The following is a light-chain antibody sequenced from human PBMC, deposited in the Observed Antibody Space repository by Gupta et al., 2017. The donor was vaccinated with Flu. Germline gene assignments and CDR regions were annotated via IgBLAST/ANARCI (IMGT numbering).Light chain of an antibody. CDR2: GVS. V-gene: IGKV3-20*01. CDR1: QSVGTS. J-gene: IGKJ4*01. CDR3: QQYGSSSLT. Sequence: EIVLTQFPGTLSLSPGERATLSCRANQSVGTSIAWYQVRLGQAPRLLIFGVSIRAIDIPDRFSGSGSGTDFTLTISRLEPEDFAVFYCQQYGSSSLTFGGGTXIEIK.